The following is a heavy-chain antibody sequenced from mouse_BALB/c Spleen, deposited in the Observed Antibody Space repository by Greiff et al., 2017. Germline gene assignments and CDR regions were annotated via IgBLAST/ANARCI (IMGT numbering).Heavy chain of an antibody. D-gene: IGHD2-3*01. V-gene: IGHV1-80*01. CDR2: IYPGDGDT. Sequence: QVHVKQSGAELVRPGSSVKISCKASGYAFSSYWMNWVKQRPGQGLEWIGQIYPGDGDTNYNGKFKGKATLTADKSSSTAYMQLSSLTSEDSAVYCCALDGPLFAYWGQGTLVTVSA. CDR1: GYAFSSYW. J-gene: IGHJ3*01. CDR3: ALDGPLFAY.